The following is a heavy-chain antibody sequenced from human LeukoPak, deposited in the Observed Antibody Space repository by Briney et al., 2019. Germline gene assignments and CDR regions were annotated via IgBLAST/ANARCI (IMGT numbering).Heavy chain of an antibody. V-gene: IGHV3-53*01. CDR3: ARATVVTNAFDI. Sequence: PGGSLRLSCAASGFTVSSNYMSWVRQAPGKGLEWVSVVYSGGSTYYADSVKGRFTISRDNSKNTLYLQMNSLRAEDTAVYYCARATVVTNAFDIWGQGTMVTVSS. CDR2: VYSGGST. J-gene: IGHJ3*02. D-gene: IGHD4-23*01. CDR1: GFTVSSNY.